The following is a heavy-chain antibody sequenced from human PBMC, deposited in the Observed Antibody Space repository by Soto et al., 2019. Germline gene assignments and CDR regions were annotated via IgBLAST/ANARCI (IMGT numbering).Heavy chain of an antibody. D-gene: IGHD6-19*01. CDR1: GYRLTELT. CDR3: ATDDFGAVAFYFDC. V-gene: IGHV1-24*01. J-gene: IGHJ4*02. CDR2: FNPEDGET. Sequence: ASVKVSCKVSGYRLTELTMQWLRQAPGKGLEWMGGFNPEDGETFYAQKFQGRVTMTEDTSTDIAYMELSSLNSEDTAVYYGATDDFGAVAFYFDCWGQGTLVTVYS.